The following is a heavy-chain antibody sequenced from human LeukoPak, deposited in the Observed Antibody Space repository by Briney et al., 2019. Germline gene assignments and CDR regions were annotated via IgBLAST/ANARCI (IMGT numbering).Heavy chain of an antibody. Sequence: GGSLRLSCAASGFTFSSYAMGWVRQAPGKGLEWVSSISSSGGSTYYADSVKGRFTISRDTSKNTLYLQMNSLRPEDTAVYYCARDAKQLPYWGQGTLVTVSS. D-gene: IGHD5-24*01. CDR3: ARDAKQLPY. V-gene: IGHV3-23*01. CDR1: GFTFSSYA. CDR2: ISSSGGST. J-gene: IGHJ4*02.